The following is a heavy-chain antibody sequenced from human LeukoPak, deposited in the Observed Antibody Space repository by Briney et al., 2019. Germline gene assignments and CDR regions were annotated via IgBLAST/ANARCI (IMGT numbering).Heavy chain of an antibody. V-gene: IGHV1-2*02. CDR1: GYTFTGYY. CDR3: ARPTRYNWIYDAFDI. D-gene: IGHD1-7*01. CDR2: INPNTGGT. Sequence: ASVKVSCKASGYTFTGYYIHWVRQGPGQGPEWTGWINPNTGGTNYAQKFQGRVTMTRDTSINTAYMDLSTLRSDDTAVYYCARPTRYNWIYDAFDIWGQGTMVTVSS. J-gene: IGHJ3*02.